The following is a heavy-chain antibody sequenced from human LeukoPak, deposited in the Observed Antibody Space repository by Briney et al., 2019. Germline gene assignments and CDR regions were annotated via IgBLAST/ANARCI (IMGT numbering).Heavy chain of an antibody. Sequence: GGSLRLSCAASGFTFSSYSMNWVRQAPGKGLEWVSSISSSSRYIYYADSVKGRFTISRDNAKNSLYLQLNSLRAEDTAVYYCARAVVAAHNWFDPWGQGTLVTVSS. V-gene: IGHV3-21*01. CDR1: GFTFSSYS. D-gene: IGHD2-15*01. CDR2: ISSSSRYI. J-gene: IGHJ5*02. CDR3: ARAVVAAHNWFDP.